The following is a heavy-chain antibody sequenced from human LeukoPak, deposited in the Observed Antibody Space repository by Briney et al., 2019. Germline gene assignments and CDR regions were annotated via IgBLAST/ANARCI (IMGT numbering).Heavy chain of an antibody. CDR3: ARAGYSSGWSLDY. CDR1: GFTFSSYG. V-gene: IGHV3-30*02. J-gene: IGHJ4*02. CDR2: IRYDGSNK. D-gene: IGHD6-19*01. Sequence: GGSLRLSCAASGFTFSSYGMHWVRQAPGKGLEWVAFIRYDGSNKYYADSVKGRFTISRDNSKNTLYLQMNSLRAEDTAVYYCARAGYSSGWSLDYWGQGTLVTVSS.